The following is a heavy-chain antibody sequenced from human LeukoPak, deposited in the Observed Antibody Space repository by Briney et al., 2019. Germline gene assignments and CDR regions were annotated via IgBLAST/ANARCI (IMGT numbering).Heavy chain of an antibody. CDR3: ARDPYYYDSSGYYHD. D-gene: IGHD3-22*01. CDR1: GYTFTSYY. Sequence: GASVKVSCKASGYTFTSYYMHWVRHAPGQGLEWRGIINPSGGSTSYAQKFQGRVTMTRDTSSSTVYMELSSLRSEDTAVYYCARDPYYYDSSGYYHDWGQGTLVTVSS. CDR2: INPSGGST. J-gene: IGHJ4*02. V-gene: IGHV1-46*03.